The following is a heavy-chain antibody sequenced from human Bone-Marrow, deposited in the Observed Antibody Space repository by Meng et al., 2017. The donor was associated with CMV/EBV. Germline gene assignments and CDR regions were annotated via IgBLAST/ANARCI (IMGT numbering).Heavy chain of an antibody. D-gene: IGHD6-19*01. CDR2: INPNSGGT. CDR3: ARGWRKVAGPDY. J-gene: IGHJ4*02. Sequence: ASVKVSCKASGYTFTSYGISWVRQAPGQGLEWMGWINPNSGGTNYAQKFQGRVTMTRDTSISTAYMELSRLRSDDTAVYYCARGWRKVAGPDYCGQGTLVTVSS. CDR1: GYTFTSYG. V-gene: IGHV1-2*02.